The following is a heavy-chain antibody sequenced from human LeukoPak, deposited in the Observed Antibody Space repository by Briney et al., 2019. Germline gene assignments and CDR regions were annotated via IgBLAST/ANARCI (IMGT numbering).Heavy chain of an antibody. CDR3: ARGNDFWSGLPLDAFDI. CDR2: IYYSGST. Sequence: SETLSLTCTVSGGTISSGSYYWGWIRQPPGKGLEWIGSIYYSGSTYYNPSLKSRVTISVDTSKNQFSLKLSSVTAADTAVYYCARGNDFWSGLPLDAFDIWGQGTMVTVSS. D-gene: IGHD3-3*01. J-gene: IGHJ3*02. CDR1: GGTISSGSYY. V-gene: IGHV4-39*07.